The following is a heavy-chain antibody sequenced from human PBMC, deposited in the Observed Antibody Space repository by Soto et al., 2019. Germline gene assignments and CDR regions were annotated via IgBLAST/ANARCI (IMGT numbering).Heavy chain of an antibody. V-gene: IGHV4-30-2*06. Sequence: SETLSLTCTVSGASISYGGFSWSWIRQSPGKGLEWIGYISHLENTYLHPSFKSRLAMSIDRTRNQFSLKLSSVTAADMAVYYCARGGGYDPFDYWGQGVLVTVSS. CDR1: GASISYGGFS. CDR3: ARGGGYDPFDY. CDR2: ISHLENT. D-gene: IGHD5-12*01. J-gene: IGHJ4*02.